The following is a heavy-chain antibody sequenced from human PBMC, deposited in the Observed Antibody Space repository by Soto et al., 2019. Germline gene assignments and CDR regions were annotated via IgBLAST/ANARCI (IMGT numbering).Heavy chain of an antibody. CDR2: INSDGSET. D-gene: IGHD4-17*01. CDR3: ARGYTTCGAVFVF. Sequence: EVQVVESGGGLVQPGGSLRLSCAASEFTFSNNWMHWVRQAPGKGLEWVSRINSDGSETNYAESVKGRFTISRDNAKNTLYLQMNSLRAGDTAVYYCARGYTTCGAVFVFWGQGSLVTVSS. J-gene: IGHJ4*02. V-gene: IGHV3-74*01. CDR1: EFTFSNNW.